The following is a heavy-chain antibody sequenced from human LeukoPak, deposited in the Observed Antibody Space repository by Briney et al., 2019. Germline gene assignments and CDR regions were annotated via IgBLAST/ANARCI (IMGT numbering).Heavy chain of an antibody. CDR2: IWSDGTNR. D-gene: IGHD4-11*01. Sequence: QPGGSLRLSCAASGFIFSHHGMHWVRQAPGKGLEWVAVIWSDGTNRFYGGSVKGRFTTSRDNSQNAVFLQMNSLRVEDTAMYYCARDAQRGFDYSNSLKYWGHGTLVTVSS. CDR3: ARDAQRGFDYSNSLKY. CDR1: GFIFSHHG. V-gene: IGHV3-33*01. J-gene: IGHJ4*01.